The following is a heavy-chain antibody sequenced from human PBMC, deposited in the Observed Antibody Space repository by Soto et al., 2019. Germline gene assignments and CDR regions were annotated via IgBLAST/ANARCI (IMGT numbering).Heavy chain of an antibody. D-gene: IGHD3-3*01. CDR1: GGSISSYY. Sequence: PSETLSLTCTVSGGSISSYYWSWIRQPPGKGLEWIGYIYYSGSTNYNPSLKSRVTISVDTSKNQFSLKLSSVTAADTAVYYCARENYDFWSGSPTPYYYMDVWGKGTTVTVSS. J-gene: IGHJ6*03. CDR3: ARENYDFWSGSPTPYYYMDV. V-gene: IGHV4-59*01. CDR2: IYYSGST.